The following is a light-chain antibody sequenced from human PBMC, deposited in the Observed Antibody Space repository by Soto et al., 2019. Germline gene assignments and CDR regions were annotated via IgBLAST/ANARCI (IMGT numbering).Light chain of an antibody. CDR3: QQRSNWPIT. CDR1: QSVSSSY. CDR2: VAS. V-gene: IGKV3D-20*02. Sequence: EIVLTQSPGTLSLSPWERATLSCRASQSVSSSYLAWYQQKPGQAPRLLIYVASSRATGIPDRFSGSGSGTDFTLTISSLQSEDFAVYYCQQRSNWPITFGQGTRLEIK. J-gene: IGKJ5*01.